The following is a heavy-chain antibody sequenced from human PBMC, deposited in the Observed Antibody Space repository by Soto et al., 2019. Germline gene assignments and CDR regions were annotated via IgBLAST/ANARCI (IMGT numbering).Heavy chain of an antibody. Sequence: SQTLSLTCAISGDSVSSLCAAWNWIRQYPSRGLEWLGRKYYRSKWYNDYAVSVKSRITINPDTSKNQFSLQLNSVTPEDTAVYYCARDLPVKQWLVNYFDYWGQGTLVTVSS. CDR3: ARDLPVKQWLVNYFDY. V-gene: IGHV6-1*01. D-gene: IGHD6-19*01. J-gene: IGHJ4*02. CDR2: KYYRSKWYN. CDR1: GDSVSSLCAA.